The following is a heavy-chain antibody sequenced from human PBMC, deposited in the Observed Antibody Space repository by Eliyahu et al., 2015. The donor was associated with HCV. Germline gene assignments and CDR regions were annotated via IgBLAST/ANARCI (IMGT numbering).Heavy chain of an antibody. CDR3: ARDPAGCSGRSCYFDW. CDR1: GFHFSSYG. V-gene: IGHV3-30*03. Sequence: QVQLVESGGGVVQPGRSLTLSCAASGFHFSSYGMHWVRQAPGKGLEGVSLISYDGSDKYYADSVKARFTISRDNSKNTLYLQLNSLRAEDTAVYYCARDPAGCSGRSCYFDWWGQGTLVTVSS. CDR2: ISYDGSDK. D-gene: IGHD2-15*01. J-gene: IGHJ4*02.